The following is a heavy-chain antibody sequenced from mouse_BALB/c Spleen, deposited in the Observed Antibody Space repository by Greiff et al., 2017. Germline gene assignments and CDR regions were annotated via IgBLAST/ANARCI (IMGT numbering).Heavy chain of an antibody. Sequence: EVKVVESGGGLVQPGGSLKLSCAASGFTFSSYGMSWVRQTPDKRLELVATINSNGGSTYYPDSVKGRFTISRDNAKNTLYLQMSSLKSEDTAMYYCAREEDVYYGFAYWGQGTLVTVSA. J-gene: IGHJ3*01. CDR3: AREEDVYYGFAY. D-gene: IGHD2-1*01. CDR1: GFTFSSYG. V-gene: IGHV5-6-3*01. CDR2: INSNGGST.